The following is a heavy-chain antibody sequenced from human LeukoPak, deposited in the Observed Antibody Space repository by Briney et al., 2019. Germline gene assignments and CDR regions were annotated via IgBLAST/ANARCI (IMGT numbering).Heavy chain of an antibody. CDR2: ISYDGSNK. CDR1: GFTFSSYG. CDR3: AKDPTYHYDSSGYYYPGY. V-gene: IGHV3-30*18. J-gene: IGHJ4*02. D-gene: IGHD3-22*01. Sequence: GGSLRLSCAASGFTFSSYGMHWVRQAPGKGLEWVAVISYDGSNKYYADSVKGRFTISRDNSKNTLYLQMNSLRAEDTAVYYCAKDPTYHYDSSGYYYPGYWGQGALVTVSS.